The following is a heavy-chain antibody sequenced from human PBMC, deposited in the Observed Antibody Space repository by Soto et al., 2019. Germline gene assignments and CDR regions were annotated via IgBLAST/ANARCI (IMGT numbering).Heavy chain of an antibody. CDR2: ISAYNGNT. D-gene: IGHD5-18*01. CDR3: ARDGVDTATGYYYGMDV. J-gene: IGHJ6*02. CDR1: GYTFTSYG. V-gene: IGHV1-18*01. Sequence: QVQLVQSGAEVKKPGASVKVSCKASGYTFTSYGISWVRQAPGQGLEWMGWISAYNGNTNYAQKPQGRVTMTTDTSTSTAYMELRSLRSDATAVYYCARDGVDTATGYYYGMDVWGQGTTVTVSS.